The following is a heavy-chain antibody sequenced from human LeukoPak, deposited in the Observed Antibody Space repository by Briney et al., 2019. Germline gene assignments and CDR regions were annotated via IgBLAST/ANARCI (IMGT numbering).Heavy chain of an antibody. V-gene: IGHV1-24*01. CDR1: GSTLTELS. CDR2: FDPEDGET. J-gene: IGHJ4*02. D-gene: IGHD3-22*01. CDR3: ATVSTMILPDY. Sequence: SVQFSFKVSGSTLTELSMHWVRRAPGKGLGWMGGFDPEDGETIYAQKFQGRVTMTEDTSTDTAYMELSSPRSEDTAVYYCATVSTMILPDYWGQGTLVTVSS.